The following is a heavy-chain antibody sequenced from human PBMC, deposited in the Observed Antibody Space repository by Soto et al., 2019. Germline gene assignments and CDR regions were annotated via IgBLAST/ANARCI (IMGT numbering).Heavy chain of an antibody. D-gene: IGHD5-12*01. V-gene: IGHV1-8*01. J-gene: IGHJ4*02. CDR1: GYTFTNSD. CDR3: ARGRYSGYYSHDS. Sequence: QVQLVQSGAEVKKPGASVKVSCKASGYTFTNSDINWVRQATGQGLEWVGWVNPNSGNRGYALKFQGRVTMTTDTSISTAYMVPSSLRSVGTSVYYCARGRYSGYYSHDSWGQGTLVMVSS. CDR2: VNPNSGNR.